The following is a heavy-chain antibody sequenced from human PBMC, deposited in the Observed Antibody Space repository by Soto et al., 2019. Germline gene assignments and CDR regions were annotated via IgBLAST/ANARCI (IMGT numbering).Heavy chain of an antibody. CDR1: GFTVSSNY. CDR3: ASQYSSSDAFDI. CDR2: IYSGGST. Sequence: GGSLRLSCAASGFTVSSNYMSWVRQAPGKGLEWVSVIYSGGSTYYADSVKGRFTFSRHNSKNTLYLQMNSLRAEDTAVYYCASQYSSSDAFDIWGQGTMVTVSS. D-gene: IGHD6-6*01. V-gene: IGHV3-53*04. J-gene: IGHJ3*02.